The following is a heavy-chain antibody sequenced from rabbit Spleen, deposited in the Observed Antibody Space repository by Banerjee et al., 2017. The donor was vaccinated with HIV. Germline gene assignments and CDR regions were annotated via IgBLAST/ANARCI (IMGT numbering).Heavy chain of an antibody. CDR1: GFSFSSSDY. J-gene: IGHJ4*01. D-gene: IGHD4-2*01. CDR2: IAGSSSGFT. CDR3: VRDQAGDAGYGPYYFNL. V-gene: IGHV1S40*01. Sequence: QSLEESGGGLVQPEGSLTLTCKASGFSFSSSDYICWVRQAPGKGLEWISCIAGSSSGFTYSASWAKGRFTISKTSSTTVTLQLNSLTAADTATYFCVRDQAGDAGYGPYYFNLWARAPSSPS.